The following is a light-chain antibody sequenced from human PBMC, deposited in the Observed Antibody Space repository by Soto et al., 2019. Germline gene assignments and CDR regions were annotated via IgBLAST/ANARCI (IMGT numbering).Light chain of an antibody. J-gene: IGKJ3*01. CDR2: GVS. CDR1: QSVSVN. Sequence: EIVMTQSPGTLSVSPGERATLSCRASQSVSVNLAWDQQKPGQAPRLLIYGVSTRATGIPARFSGSESGTEFTLTISSLQSGDFAVYYCQQYNDWPFTFGPGTKVDIK. CDR3: QQYNDWPFT. V-gene: IGKV3-15*01.